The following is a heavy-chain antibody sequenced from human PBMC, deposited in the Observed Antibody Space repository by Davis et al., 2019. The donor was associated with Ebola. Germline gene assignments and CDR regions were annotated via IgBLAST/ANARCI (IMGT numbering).Heavy chain of an antibody. V-gene: IGHV1-2*02. CDR3: ARGDYSDIDY. Sequence: ASVKVSCKTSGETFNGYYIHWVRQAPGQGLEWMGWINSNSGGTLYAHKFQGRVTMTSDTTISTAYMDVSGLRHDDTAVYYCARGDYSDIDYWGQGTLVTVSS. CDR2: INSNSGGT. CDR1: GETFNGYY. D-gene: IGHD4-17*01. J-gene: IGHJ4*02.